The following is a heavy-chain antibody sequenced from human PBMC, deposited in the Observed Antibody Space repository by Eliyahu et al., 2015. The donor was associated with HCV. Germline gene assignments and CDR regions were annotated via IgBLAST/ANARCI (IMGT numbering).Heavy chain of an antibody. V-gene: IGHV1-18*04. D-gene: IGHD6-19*01. Sequence: QVQLVQSGAEVKKPGASVKVSCKASGYTFTSYGISWVRRAPGQGLEWMGWISAYNGNTNYAQKLQGRVTMTTDTSTSTAYMELRSLRSDDTAVYYCARDLRSEVAGPMWFDPWGQGTLVTVSS. J-gene: IGHJ5*02. CDR3: ARDLRSEVAGPMWFDP. CDR2: ISAYNGNT. CDR1: GYTFTSYG.